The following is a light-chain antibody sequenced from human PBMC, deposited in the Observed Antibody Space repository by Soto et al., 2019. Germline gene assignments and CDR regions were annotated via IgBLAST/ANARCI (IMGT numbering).Light chain of an antibody. CDR3: QQYGRSPFT. CDR1: QSVSSSY. CDR2: GAS. J-gene: IGKJ3*01. Sequence: EIVLTQSPGTLSLSPGERATLSCRASQSVSSSYLAWYQQKPGQAPRLLIYGASIRATGIPDRFSGSGSGTDFTLTISRLEPEDFAVYYFQQYGRSPFTFGPGTKVDIK. V-gene: IGKV3-20*01.